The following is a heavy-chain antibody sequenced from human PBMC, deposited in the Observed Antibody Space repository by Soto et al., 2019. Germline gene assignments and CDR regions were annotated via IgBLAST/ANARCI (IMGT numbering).Heavy chain of an antibody. CDR3: AREYSPRLGFDY. Sequence: GGSLRLSCAASGFTFSSYGMHWVRQAPGKGLEWVAVIWYDGSNKYYADSVKGRFTISRDNSKNTLYLQMNSLRAEDTAVYYCAREYSPRLGFDYWGQGTLVTVSS. D-gene: IGHD6-13*01. CDR2: IWYDGSNK. V-gene: IGHV3-33*01. J-gene: IGHJ4*02. CDR1: GFTFSSYG.